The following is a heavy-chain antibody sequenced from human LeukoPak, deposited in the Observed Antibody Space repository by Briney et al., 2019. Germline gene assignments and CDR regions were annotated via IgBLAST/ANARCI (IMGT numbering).Heavy chain of an antibody. CDR2: TYYGGST. Sequence: SQTLSLTCTVSGDSISSGGYYWSWIRHHPGKGLEWIGYTYYGGSTYYTPTLESRVSISIDTSAYQFSLKLSSVTAADTAVYYCARVYDSSGYYYYNWFDPWGQGTLVTVSS. D-gene: IGHD3-22*01. CDR3: ARVYDSSGYYYYNWFDP. J-gene: IGHJ5*02. CDR1: GDSISSGGYY. V-gene: IGHV4-31*03.